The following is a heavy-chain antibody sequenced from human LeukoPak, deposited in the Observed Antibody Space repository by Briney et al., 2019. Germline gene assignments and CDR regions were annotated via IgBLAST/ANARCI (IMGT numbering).Heavy chain of an antibody. CDR1: GFSFSDYY. J-gene: IGHJ4*02. D-gene: IGHD3-10*01. Sequence: GGSLRLSCAASGFSFSDYYMSWVRQAPGRGLEWVSLIYSDGSTYYGDSVKGRFTISRDNSKNTLYLQMNSLRAEDTAVYYCARSWFSSYFDFWGQGILVTVSS. CDR2: IYSDGST. CDR3: ARSWFSSYFDF. V-gene: IGHV3-53*01.